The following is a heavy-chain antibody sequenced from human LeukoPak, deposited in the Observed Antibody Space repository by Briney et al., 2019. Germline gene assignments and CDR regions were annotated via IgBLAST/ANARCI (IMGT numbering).Heavy chain of an antibody. Sequence: PSETLSLTCAVYGGSFSGYYWSWIRQPPGKGLEWIGEINHSGSTNYNPSLRSRVTISVDTSKNQFSLKLSSVTAADTAVYYCARARMDYWGQGTLVTVSS. J-gene: IGHJ4*02. D-gene: IGHD1-14*01. CDR1: GGSFSGYY. CDR3: ARARMDY. CDR2: INHSGST. V-gene: IGHV4-34*01.